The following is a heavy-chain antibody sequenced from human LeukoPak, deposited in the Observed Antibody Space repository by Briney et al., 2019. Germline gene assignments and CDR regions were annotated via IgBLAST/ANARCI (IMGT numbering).Heavy chain of an antibody. CDR2: IYYAGCT. Sequence: SETLSLPCSVSVGPISRLYWSWIRQPTGKGLEWVGYIYYAGCTYYDPSLKGRVTMFVDMSKNQFSLRLSSVTAADTAVYYCARHRAYSSSSPFDYWGQGTLVTVSS. D-gene: IGHD6-6*01. CDR3: ARHRAYSSSSPFDY. V-gene: IGHV4-59*08. J-gene: IGHJ4*02. CDR1: VGPISRLY.